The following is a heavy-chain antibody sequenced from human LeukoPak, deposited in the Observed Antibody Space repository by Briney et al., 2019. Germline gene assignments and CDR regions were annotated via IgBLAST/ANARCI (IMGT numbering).Heavy chain of an antibody. D-gene: IGHD6-6*01. CDR3: ARSYSSSSFWFDP. CDR1: GGSISSYY. CDR2: IYTSGST. J-gene: IGHJ5*02. Sequence: SETLSLTCTVSGGSISSYYWSWIRQPPGKGLEWIGYIYTSGSTNYNPSLKSRVTISVDTSKNQFSLKLSSVTAADTAVYYCARSYSSSSFWFDPWGEGTLVTVSS. V-gene: IGHV4-4*09.